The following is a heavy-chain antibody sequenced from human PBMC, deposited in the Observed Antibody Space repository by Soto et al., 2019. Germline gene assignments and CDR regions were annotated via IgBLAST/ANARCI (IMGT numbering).Heavy chain of an antibody. D-gene: IGHD2-15*01. CDR1: GFTVSSNY. J-gene: IGHJ4*02. CDR3: ARVKPGSRGGLGY. Sequence: EVQLVESGGGLIQPGGSLRLSCAASGFTVSSNYMSWVRQAPGKGLEWVSVIYSGDSTYYADSVKGRFTISRDNSKNTLYLQMNSLRAEDTAVYYCARVKPGSRGGLGYWGQGTLVTVSS. CDR2: IYSGDST. V-gene: IGHV3-53*01.